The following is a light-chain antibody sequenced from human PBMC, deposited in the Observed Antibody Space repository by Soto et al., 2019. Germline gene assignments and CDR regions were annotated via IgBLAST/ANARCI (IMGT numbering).Light chain of an antibody. J-gene: IGLJ1*01. V-gene: IGLV1-40*01. CDR2: GNS. CDR1: SSNIGAGYD. Sequence: QLVLTQPLSVSGAPGQRVTISCTGSSSNIGAGYDVHWYQQLPGTAPKLLIYGNSNRPSGVPDRFSGSRSGTSASLAITGLQAEDEADYYCQSYDSGLSGSYVFATGTKVTVL. CDR3: QSYDSGLSGSYV.